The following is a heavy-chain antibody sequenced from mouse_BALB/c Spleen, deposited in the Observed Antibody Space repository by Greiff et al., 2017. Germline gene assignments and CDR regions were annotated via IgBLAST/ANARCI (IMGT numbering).Heavy chain of an antibody. V-gene: IGHV1-14*01. J-gene: IGHJ4*01. CDR3: ARIITTATYAMDY. CDR2: INPYNDGT. D-gene: IGHD1-2*01. Sequence: EVQLQQSGPELVKPGASVKMSCKASGYTFTSYVMHWVKQKPGQGLEWIGYINPYNDGTKYNEKFKGKATLTSDKSSSTAYMELSSLTSEDSAVYYCARIITTATYAMDYWGQGTSVTVSS. CDR1: GYTFTSYV.